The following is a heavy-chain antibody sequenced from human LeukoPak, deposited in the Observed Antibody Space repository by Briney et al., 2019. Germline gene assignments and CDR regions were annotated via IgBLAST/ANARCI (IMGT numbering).Heavy chain of an antibody. J-gene: IGHJ5*02. CDR1: GGSISSYY. D-gene: IGHD3-10*01. CDR3: ARDQGRDRLPRITHDH. Sequence: SETLSLTCTVSGGSISSYYWSWIRQPAGKGLEWIGRIYTSGSTNYNPSLKSRVTMSVDTSKNQFSLKLSSVTAADTAVYYCARDQGRDRLPRITHDHWGQGTLVTVSS. CDR2: IYTSGST. V-gene: IGHV4-4*07.